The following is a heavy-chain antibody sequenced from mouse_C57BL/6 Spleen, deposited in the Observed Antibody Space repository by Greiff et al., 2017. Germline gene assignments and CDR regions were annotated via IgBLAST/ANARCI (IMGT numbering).Heavy chain of an antibody. V-gene: IGHV1-72*01. Sequence: QVQLQQPGAELVKPGASVKLSCKASGYTFTSYWMHWVKQRPGRGLEWIGRIDPNSGCTKYNEKFKSKATLTVDKPSSTAYMQLSSRTSEDSAVYYCARGQVYYVNQGYAMDYWGQGTSVTVSS. CDR2: IDPNSGCT. CDR3: ARGQVYYVNQGYAMDY. CDR1: GYTFTSYW. D-gene: IGHD2-1*01. J-gene: IGHJ4*01.